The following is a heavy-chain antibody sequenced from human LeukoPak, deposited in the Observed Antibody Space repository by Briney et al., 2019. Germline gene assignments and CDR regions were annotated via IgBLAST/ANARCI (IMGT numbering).Heavy chain of an antibody. CDR2: IRYDGSNK. CDR1: GFTLSSYG. CDR3: AKDSRYFDWLLFGSDYYYMDV. J-gene: IGHJ6*03. D-gene: IGHD3-9*01. Sequence: GGSLRLSCAASGFTLSSYGMHWVRQAPGKGLEWVAFIRYDGSNKYYADSVKGRLTISRDNSKNTLYLQMNSLRAEDTAVYYCAKDSRYFDWLLFGSDYYYMDVWGKGTTVTISS. V-gene: IGHV3-30*02.